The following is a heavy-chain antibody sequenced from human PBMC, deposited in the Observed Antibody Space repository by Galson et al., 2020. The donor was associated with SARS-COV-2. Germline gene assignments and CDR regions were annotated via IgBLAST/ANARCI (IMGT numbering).Heavy chain of an antibody. V-gene: IGHV4-31*03. D-gene: IGHD3-22*01. Sequence: SETLSLTCTVSGGSISSGGYYWSWIRQHPGKGLEWIGYIYYSGSTYYNPSLKSRVTISVDTSKNQFSLKLSSVTAADTAVYYCARENRYDSSGYYLRYFDYWGQGTLVTVSS. CDR3: ARENRYDSSGYYLRYFDY. CDR2: IYYSGST. CDR1: GGSISSGGYY. J-gene: IGHJ4*02.